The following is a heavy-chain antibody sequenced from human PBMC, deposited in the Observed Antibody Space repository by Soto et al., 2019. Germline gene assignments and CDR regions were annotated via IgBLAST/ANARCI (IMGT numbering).Heavy chain of an antibody. J-gene: IGHJ6*02. V-gene: IGHV1-46*01. Sequence: ASVKVSCKPSGYIFTNFYVHWVRQAPGQGLEWMGIIDPSSGTTSYTQKFQGRVTMTRDTSMSTVYMELSSLTSEDTAVYYRAGGAVVVPNGLIAGMDVWVLGTTVTVSS. CDR3: AGGAVVVPNGLIAGMDV. CDR1: GYIFTNFY. CDR2: IDPSSGTT. D-gene: IGHD2-15*01.